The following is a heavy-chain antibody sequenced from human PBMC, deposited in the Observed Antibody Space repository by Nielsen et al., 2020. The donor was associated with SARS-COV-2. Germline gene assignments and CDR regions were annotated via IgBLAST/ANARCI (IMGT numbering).Heavy chain of an antibody. CDR1: GYTFSSYG. Sequence: ASVKVSCKASGYTFSSYGITWVRQNPGQGLERMGWINAYNGNTNYAERFQGRVTMTTDTSTSTAYMELRSLRSDDTAVYYCARDIRSSSQYSYNYYGMDVWGQGTLVTVSS. CDR3: ARDIRSSSQYSYNYYGMDV. D-gene: IGHD6-6*01. V-gene: IGHV1-18*01. J-gene: IGHJ6*02. CDR2: INAYNGNT.